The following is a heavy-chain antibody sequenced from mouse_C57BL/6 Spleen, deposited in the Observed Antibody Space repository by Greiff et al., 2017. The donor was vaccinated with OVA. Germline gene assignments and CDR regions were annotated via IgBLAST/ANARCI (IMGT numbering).Heavy chain of an antibody. D-gene: IGHD1-1*01. J-gene: IGHJ1*03. CDR3: ARKAYYGSSYGFDV. V-gene: IGHV2-2*01. Sequence: VKLVESGPGLVQPSQSLSITCTVSGFSLTSYGVHWVRQSPGKGLEWLGVIWSGGSTDYNAAFISRLSISKDNSKSQVFFKMNSLQADDTAIYYCARKAYYGSSYGFDVWGTGTTVTVSS. CDR2: IWSGGST. CDR1: GFSLTSYG.